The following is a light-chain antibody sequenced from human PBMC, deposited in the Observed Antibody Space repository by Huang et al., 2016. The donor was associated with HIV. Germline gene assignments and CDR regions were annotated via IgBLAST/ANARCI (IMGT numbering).Light chain of an antibody. J-gene: IGKJ1*01. CDR1: QSVLSSSNNKNY. CDR3: QQYYSSWT. Sequence: DIVMTQSPDSLAVSLGERATINCKSSQSVLSSSNNKNYLAWYQHKSGQPPKLLIYWASTREFGVPDRFSGSGSGADFTLTISNLQAEDVAVYYCQQYYSSWTFGRGTKVEIK. V-gene: IGKV4-1*01. CDR2: WAS.